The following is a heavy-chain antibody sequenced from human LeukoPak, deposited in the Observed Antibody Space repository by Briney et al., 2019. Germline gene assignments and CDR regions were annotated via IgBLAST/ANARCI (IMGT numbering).Heavy chain of an antibody. D-gene: IGHD3/OR15-3a*01. J-gene: IGHJ5*02. Sequence: QPGGSLRLSCAASGFILSPYSMHWVRQAPGKGLEWVAVISFDGTIKYYGDSVNGRFTISRDNAKNTLYLQMNSLRGEDTAVYYCARDMLFGESVYNWFDPWGQGTLVTVSS. CDR2: ISFDGTIK. V-gene: IGHV3-30-3*01. CDR1: GFILSPYS. CDR3: ARDMLFGESVYNWFDP.